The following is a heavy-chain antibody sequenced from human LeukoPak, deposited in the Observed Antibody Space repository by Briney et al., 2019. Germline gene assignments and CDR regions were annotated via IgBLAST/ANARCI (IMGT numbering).Heavy chain of an antibody. CDR2: ISAYNGNT. D-gene: IGHD2-2*01. J-gene: IGHJ6*04. CDR3: ARDQDIVVVPAAIGEMDV. V-gene: IGHV1-18*01. CDR1: GYTFTNYG. Sequence: ASVKVSCKASGYTFTNYGISWVRQAPGQGLEWMGWISAYNGNTNYAQKLQGRVTMTTDTSTSTAYMELRSLRSDDTAVYYCARDQDIVVVPAAIGEMDVWGKGTTVTISS.